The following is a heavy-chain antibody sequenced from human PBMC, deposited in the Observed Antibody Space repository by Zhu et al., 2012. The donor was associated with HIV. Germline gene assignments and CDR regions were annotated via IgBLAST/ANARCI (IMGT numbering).Heavy chain of an antibody. CDR3: ARVPTTMVHDPPFDY. CDR2: IYHSGST. CDR1: GASISSSDW. V-gene: IGHV4-4*02. D-gene: IGHD4-23*01. Sequence: QVQLQESGPGLVKPSGTLSLTCAVSGASISSSDWWSWVRQPPGKGLEWIGEIYHSGSTNYNPSLKSRVTISVDKSKNQFSLKLRSVTAADTAVYYCARVPTTMVHDPPFDYWGQGTLVTVSS. J-gene: IGHJ4*02.